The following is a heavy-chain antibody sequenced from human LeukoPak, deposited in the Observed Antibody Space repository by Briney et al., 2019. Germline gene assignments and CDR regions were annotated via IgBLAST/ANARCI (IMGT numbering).Heavy chain of an antibody. J-gene: IGHJ6*02. CDR3: ARDILNYDSSGYPTFYYGMDV. D-gene: IGHD3-22*01. CDR2: ISAYNGNT. Sequence: ASVKVSCKASGYTFTSYGISWVRQAPGQGLEWMGWISAYNGNTNYAQKLQGRVTMTTDTSTSTAYMELRSLRSDDTAVYYCARDILNYDSSGYPTFYYGMDVWGQGTTITVSS. CDR1: GYTFTSYG. V-gene: IGHV1-18*01.